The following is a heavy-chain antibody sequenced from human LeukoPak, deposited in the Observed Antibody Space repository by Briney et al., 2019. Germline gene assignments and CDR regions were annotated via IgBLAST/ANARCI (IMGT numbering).Heavy chain of an antibody. V-gene: IGHV3-21*01. Sequence: GGSLRLSCAASGFTFSSYSMNWVRQAPGKGLEWVSSISSSSSYIYYADSVKGRFTISRDNAKNSLYLQMNSLRAGDTAVYYCARDLANGSGDFDYWGQGTLVTVSS. CDR1: GFTFSSYS. CDR2: ISSSSSYI. J-gene: IGHJ4*02. D-gene: IGHD2-15*01. CDR3: ARDLANGSGDFDY.